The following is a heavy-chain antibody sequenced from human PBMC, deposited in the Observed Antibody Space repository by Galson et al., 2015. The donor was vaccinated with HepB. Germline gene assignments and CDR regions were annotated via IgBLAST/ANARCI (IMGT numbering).Heavy chain of an antibody. CDR3: VRWPEVVVVASYAFDC. Sequence: SLRLSCAASGFTFSSYSMNWVRQAPGKGLEWVSSISSSSSYIYYADSLKGRFTISRDNAKNTLYLQMNSLRAEDTAVYYCVRWPEVVVVASYAFDCWCQGTMVTGSS. J-gene: IGHJ3*01. D-gene: IGHD2-15*01. CDR1: GFTFSSYS. V-gene: IGHV3-21*01. CDR2: ISSSSSYI.